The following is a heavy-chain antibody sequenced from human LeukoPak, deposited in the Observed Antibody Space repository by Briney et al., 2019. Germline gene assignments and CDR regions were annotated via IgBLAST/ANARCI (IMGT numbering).Heavy chain of an antibody. Sequence: ASVRVSCKFSVHTHTGSYMHWVRHAPGKGREGRGCINHNSGGTNYAQKFPCRVTMTRDTSISTAYMELSRLRSDDRAVYYCARVIRVSSRYTGIDYWGQGTLVTVSS. V-gene: IGHV1-2*02. CDR2: INHNSGGT. D-gene: IGHD6-13*01. CDR3: ARVIRVSSRYTGIDY. J-gene: IGHJ4*02. CDR1: VHTHTGSY.